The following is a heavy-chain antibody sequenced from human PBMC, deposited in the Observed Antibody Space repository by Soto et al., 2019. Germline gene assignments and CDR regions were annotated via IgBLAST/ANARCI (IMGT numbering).Heavy chain of an antibody. CDR3: VRSQGARGGLDG. V-gene: IGHV3-53*01. D-gene: IGHD3-10*01. CDR1: GGLVITNV. J-gene: IGHJ6*01. Sequence: PEGSPSLSCAASGGLVITNVMILVRQAPGKGLEWVSIIYSGGSTYYADSVKGRFTISRDNSKNTLYLQMNSLRAEDTAVYYCVRSQGARGGLDGWGQGTTVTVSS. CDR2: IYSGGST.